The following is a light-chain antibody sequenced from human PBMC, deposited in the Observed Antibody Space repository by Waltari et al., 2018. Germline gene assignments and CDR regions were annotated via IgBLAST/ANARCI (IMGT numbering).Light chain of an antibody. CDR1: QSVGSY. CDR2: DAS. V-gene: IGKV3-11*01. J-gene: IGKJ2*01. CDR3: HQRLIWPYT. Sequence: EIVLTQSPATLSLSPGERATLFCRASQSVGSYLAWYQQKPGQAPRLRIYDASNRATGIPARFSGSGSGTDFTFPISSLESEDFVVYYCHQRLIWPYTFGQGTKLEIK.